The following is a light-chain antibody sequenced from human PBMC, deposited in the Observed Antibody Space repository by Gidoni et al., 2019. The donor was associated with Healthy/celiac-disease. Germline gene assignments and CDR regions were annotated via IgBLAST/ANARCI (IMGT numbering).Light chain of an antibody. J-gene: IGKJ5*01. CDR1: QRVSSY. V-gene: IGKV3-11*01. CDR3: QQRSNWPPA. CDR2: DAS. Sequence: EIVLTQSPATLSLSPGERATLSCRASQRVSSYLAWYQQKPGQAPRLLIYDASNMATGIPAKFSGSGSGTDVTLTISSLEPEEFAVYYCQQRSNWPPAFGQGTRLEIK.